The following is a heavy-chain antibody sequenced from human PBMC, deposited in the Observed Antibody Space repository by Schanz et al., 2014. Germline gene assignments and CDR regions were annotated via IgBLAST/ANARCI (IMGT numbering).Heavy chain of an antibody. J-gene: IGHJ3*01. CDR2: MYINSGRT. CDR1: GFTVNTNY. CDR3: ARDGGRDGYNLAFDV. Sequence: EVQLVESGGGLIQPGGSLRLSCAVSGFTVNTNYMSWVRQAPGKGLEWISSMYINSGRTQYADSVKGRFIISRDSSKNTLLLQMNSLRAEDTAVYFCARDGGRDGYNLAFDVWGQGTLVTVSS. D-gene: IGHD5-12*01. V-gene: IGHV3-53*01.